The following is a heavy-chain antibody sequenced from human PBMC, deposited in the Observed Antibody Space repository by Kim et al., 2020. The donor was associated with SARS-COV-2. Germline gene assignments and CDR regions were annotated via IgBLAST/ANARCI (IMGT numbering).Heavy chain of an antibody. Sequence: SVKVSCKASGGTFRGYGLTWVRQAPGQGLEWMGGIIPIFGSANYAQKFQGRVTITADDSTRTAYMELNSLTSEDTAVYYCARESSRVVVSASFDLWGQGTQVTVSS. CDR2: IIPIFGSA. J-gene: IGHJ5*02. V-gene: IGHV1-69*13. CDR3: ARESSRVVVSASFDL. CDR1: GGTFRGYG. D-gene: IGHD2-21*01.